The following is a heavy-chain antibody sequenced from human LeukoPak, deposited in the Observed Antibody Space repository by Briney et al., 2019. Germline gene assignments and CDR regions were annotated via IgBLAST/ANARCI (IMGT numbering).Heavy chain of an antibody. J-gene: IGHJ6*03. CDR1: GGSFSGYY. CDR3: ARHRRRAAAVSYYMDV. CDR2: INHSGST. Sequence: SETLSLTCAVYGGSFSGYYWSWLRQPPGKGLEWIGEINHSGSTNYNPSLKSRVTISVDTSKNQFSLKLSSVTAADTAVYYCARHRRRAAAVSYYMDVWGKGTTVTISS. V-gene: IGHV4-34*01. D-gene: IGHD6-13*01.